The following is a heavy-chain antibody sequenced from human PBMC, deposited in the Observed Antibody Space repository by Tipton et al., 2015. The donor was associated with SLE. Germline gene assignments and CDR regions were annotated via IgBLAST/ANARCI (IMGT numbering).Heavy chain of an antibody. Sequence: SLRLSCAASGFTFDDYAMHWVRQAPGKGLEWVSGISWNSGSIGYADSVKGRFTISRDNAKNSLYLQMNSLRAEDTALYYCAKGGSDLGAFDIWGKGTTVTVSS. CDR2: ISWNSGSI. V-gene: IGHV3-9*01. J-gene: IGHJ6*04. CDR3: AKGGSDLGAFDI. CDR1: GFTFDDYA. D-gene: IGHD4/OR15-4a*01.